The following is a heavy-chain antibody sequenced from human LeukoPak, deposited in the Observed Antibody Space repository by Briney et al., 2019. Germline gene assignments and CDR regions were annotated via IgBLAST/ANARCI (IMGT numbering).Heavy chain of an antibody. CDR2: ISSSSSHI. CDR1: GFTFSSYA. D-gene: IGHD5-24*01. J-gene: IGHJ4*02. Sequence: GGSLRLSCAASGFTFSSYAMNWVRQAPGKGLEWVSSISSSSSHIYYADSLEGRFTISRDNAKNSLYLQMDSLRAEDTAIYFCARLRSAQLRYFDIDYWGQGILVTVSS. V-gene: IGHV3-21*01. CDR3: ARLRSAQLRYFDIDY.